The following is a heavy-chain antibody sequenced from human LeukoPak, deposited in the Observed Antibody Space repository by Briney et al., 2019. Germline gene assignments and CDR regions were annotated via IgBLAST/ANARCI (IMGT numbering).Heavy chain of an antibody. V-gene: IGHV1-2*02. J-gene: IGHJ5*01. CDR2: INPNSGGT. Sequence: ASVKVSCKASLYTLSASYISGVRHTPGQGLEWIVWINPNSGGTNYAQKFQGRVTMTRDPSISTAYMELSRLTSDDTTVYFFAKDAGTSGWFDSWGQGTLVTVSS. D-gene: IGHD6-19*01. CDR1: LYTLSASY. CDR3: AKDAGTSGWFDS.